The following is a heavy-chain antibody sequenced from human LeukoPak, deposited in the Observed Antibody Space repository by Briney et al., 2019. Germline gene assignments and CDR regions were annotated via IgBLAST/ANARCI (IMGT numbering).Heavy chain of an antibody. Sequence: SETLSLTCGVSGGAITNYYWNWIRQAPGKGLEWLGYIYYTGSTTYNPSLKSRVTISVDTSKNQFSLKLSSVTAADTAVYYCARSPQYSSSWWGPHDAFDIWGQGTMVTVSS. CDR3: ARSPQYSSSWWGPHDAFDI. CDR2: IYYTGST. V-gene: IGHV4-59*01. J-gene: IGHJ3*02. D-gene: IGHD6-13*01. CDR1: GGAITNYY.